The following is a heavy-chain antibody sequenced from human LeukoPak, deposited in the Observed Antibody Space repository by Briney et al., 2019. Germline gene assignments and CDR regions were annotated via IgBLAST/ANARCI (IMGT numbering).Heavy chain of an antibody. CDR1: GFTFSSYA. CDR2: ISGSGGST. D-gene: IGHD1-26*01. Sequence: PGGSLRLSCAASGFTFSSYAMSWVRQAPGEGVEWVSSISGSGGSTYYADSVEGRFTISRDNSKNTLYLQMNSLRAEDTAVYYYAGGGSYYLHPQLFDYWGQGTLVTVSS. CDR3: AGGGSYYLHPQLFDY. V-gene: IGHV3-23*01. J-gene: IGHJ4*02.